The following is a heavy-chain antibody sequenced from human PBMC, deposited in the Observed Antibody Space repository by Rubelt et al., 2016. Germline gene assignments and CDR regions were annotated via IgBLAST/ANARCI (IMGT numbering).Heavy chain of an antibody. CDR1: GFTFSSYA. CDR3: ARVGDSNAFDI. Sequence: GFTFSSYAMHWVRRAPGKGLEWVAVISYDGSNKYYADSVKGRFTISRDNSKNSLYLQMNSLRAEDTAVFYCARVGDSNAFDIWGQGTMVTVSS. V-gene: IGHV3-30*04. J-gene: IGHJ3*02. CDR2: ISYDGSNK.